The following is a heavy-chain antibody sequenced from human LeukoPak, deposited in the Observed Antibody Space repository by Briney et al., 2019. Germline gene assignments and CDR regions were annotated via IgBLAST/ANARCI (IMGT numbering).Heavy chain of an antibody. J-gene: IGHJ4*02. CDR1: GFTFSSYW. V-gene: IGHV3-30-3*01. CDR3: AGPEGGLDY. D-gene: IGHD3-16*01. CDR2: ISYDGSNK. Sequence: GGSLRLSCAASGFTFSSYWMSWVRQAPGKGLEWVAVISYDGSNKYYADSVKGRFTISRDNSKDTLYLQMNSLRAEDTAVYYCAGPEGGLDYWAREPWSPSPQ.